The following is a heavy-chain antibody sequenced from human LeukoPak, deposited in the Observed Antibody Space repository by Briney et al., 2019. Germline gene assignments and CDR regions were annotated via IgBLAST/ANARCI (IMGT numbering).Heavy chain of an antibody. D-gene: IGHD6-19*01. Sequence: GGSLRLSCAASGFTFSSYSMNWVRQAPGKGLEWVSSISSGGSYIYYADSVKGRFTISRDSAKNSLYLQMNSLRADDTAFYYCARSSGWLVSDWGQGTLVTVSS. CDR1: GFTFSSYS. J-gene: IGHJ4*02. CDR2: ISSGGSYI. CDR3: ARSSGWLVSD. V-gene: IGHV3-21*01.